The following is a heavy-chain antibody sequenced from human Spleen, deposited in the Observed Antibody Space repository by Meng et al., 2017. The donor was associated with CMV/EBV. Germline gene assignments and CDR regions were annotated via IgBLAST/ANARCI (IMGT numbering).Heavy chain of an antibody. J-gene: IGHJ4*02. V-gene: IGHV3-30*02. CDR3: AKAHYDFWSAYSQAGFDY. CDR1: GFTFRTYG. D-gene: IGHD3-3*01. Sequence: GESLKISCAASGFTFRTYGMHWVRQAPDKGLEWVAFIRYDESDKYYADSVKGRFTISRDNSKNTLYLQMNSLRAEDTAVYYCAKAHYDFWSAYSQAGFDYWGQGRLVTVSS. CDR2: IRYDESDK.